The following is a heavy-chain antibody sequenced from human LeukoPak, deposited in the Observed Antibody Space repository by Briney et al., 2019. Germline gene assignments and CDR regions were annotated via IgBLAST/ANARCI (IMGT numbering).Heavy chain of an antibody. Sequence: SETLSLTCAVYGGSFSGYYWSWIRQPPGKGLEWIGSLYYTGSTYYNPSLKSRVTISVDTSKNQFSLKLSSVTAADTAVYYCARDSSGAGTVGATSGYWGQGTLVTVSS. CDR2: LYYTGST. CDR3: ARDSSGAGTVGATSGY. D-gene: IGHD1-26*01. CDR1: GGSFSGYY. V-gene: IGHV4-34*01. J-gene: IGHJ4*02.